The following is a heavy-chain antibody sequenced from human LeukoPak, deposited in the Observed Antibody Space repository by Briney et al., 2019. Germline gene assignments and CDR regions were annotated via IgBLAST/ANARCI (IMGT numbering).Heavy chain of an antibody. CDR3: ARDRRRYCSSTSCIAPFDY. V-gene: IGHV3-33*01. Sequence: GGSLRLSCAASGFTFSSYGMHWVRRAPGKGLEWVAVIWYDGSNKYYADSVKGRFTISRDNSKNTLYLQMNSLRAEDTAVYYRARDRRRYCSSTSCIAPFDYWGQGTLVTVSS. CDR2: IWYDGSNK. J-gene: IGHJ4*02. CDR1: GFTFSSYG. D-gene: IGHD2-2*01.